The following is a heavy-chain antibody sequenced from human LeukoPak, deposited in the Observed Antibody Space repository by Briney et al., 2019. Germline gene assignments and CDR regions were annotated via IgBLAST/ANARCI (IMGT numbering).Heavy chain of an antibody. CDR2: IKQDGSEK. D-gene: IGHD2-15*01. Sequence: GGSLRLSCAASGFTFSSYWMSWVRQAPGKGLEGVANIKQDGSEKYYVDSVKGRFTISRDNAKNSLYLQMHSLRAEDTAVYYCARESYCSGGSCYSGRAFDIWGQGTMVTVSS. J-gene: IGHJ3*02. CDR1: GFTFSSYW. CDR3: ARESYCSGGSCYSGRAFDI. V-gene: IGHV3-7*01.